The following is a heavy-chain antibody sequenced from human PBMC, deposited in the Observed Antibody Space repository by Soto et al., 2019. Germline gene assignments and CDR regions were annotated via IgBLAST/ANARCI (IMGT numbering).Heavy chain of an antibody. D-gene: IGHD6-25*01. CDR1: GFTFSGYG. Sequence: GGFMRLCCAASGFTFSGYGLSGVRQAPRKGLEWVSAICGSGGSPYYADSVKGRFPISRDNSKKTRCRQMNSRRAVDMAVYYCATDNEQRLHGEDFQLRGNGTLVTVSS. J-gene: IGHJ1*01. CDR3: ATDNEQRLHGEDFQL. V-gene: IGHV3-23*01. CDR2: ICGSGGSP.